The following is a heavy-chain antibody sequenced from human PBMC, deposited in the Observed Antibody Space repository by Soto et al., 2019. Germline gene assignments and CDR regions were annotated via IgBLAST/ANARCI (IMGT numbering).Heavy chain of an antibody. V-gene: IGHV2-70*04. J-gene: IGHJ3*02. CDR3: ARIGTAESVFDI. Sequence: PRLVNPPQTLTLTCTFSGFSLSKSGMRVSWIRQPPGKALEWLARIDWDDDKFYSTSLKTRLTISKDTSKNQVVLTMTNMDPVDTATYYCARIGTAESVFDIWGQGTMVTVS. CDR1: GFSLSKSGMR. D-gene: IGHD1-1*01. CDR2: IDWDDDK.